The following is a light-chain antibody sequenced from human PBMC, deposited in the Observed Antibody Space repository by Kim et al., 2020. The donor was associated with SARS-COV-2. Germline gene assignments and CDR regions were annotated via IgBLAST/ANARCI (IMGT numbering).Light chain of an antibody. CDR2: AVT. Sequence: QSITISCTGTSIDIGSYHHVSWYQQHPGKVPKLIIYAVTKRPSGVTNRFFGFKSGNTASLTVSGLQAEDEAVYYCSSYSGSNDSYVFGAGTKVTVL. CDR3: SSYSGSNDSYV. V-gene: IGLV2-8*03. J-gene: IGLJ1*01. CDR1: SIDIGSYHH.